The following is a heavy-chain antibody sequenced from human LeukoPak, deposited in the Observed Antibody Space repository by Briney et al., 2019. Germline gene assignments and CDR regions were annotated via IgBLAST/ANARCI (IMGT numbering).Heavy chain of an antibody. Sequence: SETLSLTCTVSGGSISSYYWSWIRQPPGKGLEWIGYIYYSGSTNYNPSLKSRVTISVDTSKNQFSLKLSSVTAADTAVYYCARGITYYYYMDVWGKGTTVTVPS. CDR3: ARGITYYYYMDV. J-gene: IGHJ6*03. V-gene: IGHV4-59*08. CDR2: IYYSGST. CDR1: GGSISSYY.